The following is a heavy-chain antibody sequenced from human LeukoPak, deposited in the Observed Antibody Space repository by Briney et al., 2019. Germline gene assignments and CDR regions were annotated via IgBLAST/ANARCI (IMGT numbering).Heavy chain of an antibody. Sequence: ASVKVSCKASGYTFSGYYIHWVRQVPGQGLEWMGWINPNSGGTKNAQKFQGRISMTRDTPISTVYMGLSRLTSDDTAVYYCAKGRVVAGSKSLTYHWFDPWGQGTLVTVSS. V-gene: IGHV1-2*02. CDR3: AKGRVVAGSKSLTYHWFDP. CDR2: INPNSGGT. CDR1: GYTFSGYY. D-gene: IGHD6-19*01. J-gene: IGHJ5*02.